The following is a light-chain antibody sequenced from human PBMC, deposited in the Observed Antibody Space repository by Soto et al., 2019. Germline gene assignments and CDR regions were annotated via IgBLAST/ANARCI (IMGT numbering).Light chain of an antibody. CDR1: SSDVGGYNY. CDR2: DVS. CDR3: QSFDSILSGSL. V-gene: IGLV2-11*01. Sequence: QSALTQPRSVSGSPGQSVTISCTGTSSDVGGYNYVSWYQQYPGKAPKLIIFDVSKRPSGVPDRFSGSKSGNTASLTISGLQAEDEADYYCQSFDSILSGSLFGGGTKLTVL. J-gene: IGLJ2*01.